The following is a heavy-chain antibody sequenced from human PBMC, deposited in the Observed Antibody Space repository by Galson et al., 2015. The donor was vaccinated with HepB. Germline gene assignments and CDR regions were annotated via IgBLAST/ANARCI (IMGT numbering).Heavy chain of an antibody. Sequence: CAISGDSVSSNSVEWNWIGQSPSRGLEWLGKTCFRSKWYSDYAVSVKSRITINADTSKNQFSLQLNSVTPEDTAVYYCARGGWLGNWYFDLWGRGTLVTVSS. J-gene: IGHJ2*01. V-gene: IGHV6-1*01. D-gene: IGHD6-19*01. CDR2: TCFRSKWYS. CDR1: GDSVSSNSVE. CDR3: ARGGWLGNWYFDL.